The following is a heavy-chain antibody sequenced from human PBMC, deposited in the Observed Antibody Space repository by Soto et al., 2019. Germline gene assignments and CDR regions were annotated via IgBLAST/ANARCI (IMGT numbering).Heavy chain of an antibody. CDR2: TYYRSKWYN. CDR1: GDSVSSNSAA. CDR3: ARGLKSIAAAGPAAFYY. V-gene: IGHV6-1*01. J-gene: IGHJ4*02. Sequence: QTLSLTCAISGDSVSSNSAAWNWIRQSPSRGLEWLGRTYYRSKWYNDYAVSVKSRITINPDTSKNQFSLQLNSVTPEDTAVYYCARGLKSIAAAGPAAFYYWGQGTLVTVYS. D-gene: IGHD6-13*01.